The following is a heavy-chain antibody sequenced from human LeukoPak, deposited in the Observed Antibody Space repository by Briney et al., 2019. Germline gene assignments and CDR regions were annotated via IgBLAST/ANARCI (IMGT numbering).Heavy chain of an antibody. J-gene: IGHJ4*02. Sequence: GGSLRLSCAASGFTVSSNYMSWVRQAPGKGLEWVSVIYSGGSTYYADSVKGRFTIPRDNSKNTLYLQMNSLRAGDTAVYYCARNGYSSSWYRNWGQGTLVTVSS. CDR2: IYSGGST. CDR1: GFTVSSNY. V-gene: IGHV3-53*01. CDR3: ARNGYSSSWYRN. D-gene: IGHD6-13*01.